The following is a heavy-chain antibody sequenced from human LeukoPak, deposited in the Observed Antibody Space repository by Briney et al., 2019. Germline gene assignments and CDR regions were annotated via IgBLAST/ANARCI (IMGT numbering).Heavy chain of an antibody. CDR1: GGSIGSGGYY. D-gene: IGHD6-13*01. Sequence: SETLSLICTVSGGSIGSGGYYWSWIRQHPGKGLEWIGYIYYSGSTYYNPSLKSRVTISVDTSKNQFSLKLSSVTAADTAVYYCARGIAAAGVQGSGWYGRPQSWMYYGMDVWGQGTTVTVSS. CDR3: ARGIAAAGVQGSGWYGRPQSWMYYGMDV. V-gene: IGHV4-31*03. CDR2: IYYSGST. J-gene: IGHJ6*02.